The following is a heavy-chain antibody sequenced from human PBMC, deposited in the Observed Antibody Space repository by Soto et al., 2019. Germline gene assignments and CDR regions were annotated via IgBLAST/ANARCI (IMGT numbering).Heavy chain of an antibody. Sequence: PGGSLRRSWAASGFTVSGNYMSWVRQAPGKGLDWVSGIYIGGSTYYADCVKGRFTSSRDNSKNTLYLQMNSLRAEDPAVYYCARDALSNWFDPWGQGTLVTVSS. V-gene: IGHV3-53*01. CDR1: GFTVSGNY. J-gene: IGHJ5*02. CDR2: IYIGGST. CDR3: ARDALSNWFDP.